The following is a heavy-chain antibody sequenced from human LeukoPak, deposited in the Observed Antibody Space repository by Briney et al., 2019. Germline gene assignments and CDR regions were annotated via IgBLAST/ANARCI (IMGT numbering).Heavy chain of an antibody. J-gene: IGHJ4*02. CDR1: RFIFSNYA. D-gene: IGHD2-15*01. CDR2: ISYHGRDQ. Sequence: GGSLRLSCAASRFIFSNYAMHWVRQAPGKGLDWVAVISYHGRDQFYADSVKGRFTITRDSSKDTLYLQMNSLRTEDTAVYYCVRQDCSGGSCYLDYWGQGTLVTVSS. V-gene: IGHV3-30*04. CDR3: VRQDCSGGSCYLDY.